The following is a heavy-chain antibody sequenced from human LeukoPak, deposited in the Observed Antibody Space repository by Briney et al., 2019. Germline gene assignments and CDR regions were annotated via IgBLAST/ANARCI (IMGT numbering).Heavy chain of an antibody. J-gene: IGHJ5*02. CDR3: ASGQGSSSSEDWFDP. D-gene: IGHD6-6*01. V-gene: IGHV1-69*05. CDR1: GGTFSSYA. CDR2: IIPIFGTA. Sequence: SAKVSCKASGGTFSSYAISWVRPGPRQGLEWMGGIIPIFGTANYAQKFQGRVTITTDESTSTAYMELSSLRSEDTAVYYCASGQGSSSSEDWFDPWGQGTLVTVSS.